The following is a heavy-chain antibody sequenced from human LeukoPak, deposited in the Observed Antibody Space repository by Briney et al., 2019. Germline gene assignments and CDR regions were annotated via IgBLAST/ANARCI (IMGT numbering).Heavy chain of an antibody. CDR3: ARDGIVVVPAAIPEPPYFGY. Sequence: ASVKVSCKASGYTFTSYYMHWVRQAPGQGLEWMGIINPSGGSTSYAQKFQGRVTMTRDTSTSTVYMELSSLRSEDTAVYYCARDGIVVVPAAIPEPPYFGYWGQGTLVTVSS. D-gene: IGHD2-2*02. CDR1: GYTFTSYY. J-gene: IGHJ4*02. V-gene: IGHV1-46*01. CDR2: INPSGGST.